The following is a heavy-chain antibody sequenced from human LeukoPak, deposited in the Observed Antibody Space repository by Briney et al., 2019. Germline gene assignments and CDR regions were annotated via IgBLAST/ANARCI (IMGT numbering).Heavy chain of an antibody. V-gene: IGHV4-59*01. J-gene: IGHJ3*02. CDR3: ARVGQVDYGDYGAFDI. CDR2: IYYSGST. Sequence: SETLSLTCTVSGGSISSYYWSWIRQPPGKGLEWIGYIYYSGSTNYNPSLKSRVTISVDTSKNQFSLKLSSVTAADTAVYYCARVGQVDYGDYGAFDIWGQGTMVTVSS. D-gene: IGHD4-17*01. CDR1: GGSISSYY.